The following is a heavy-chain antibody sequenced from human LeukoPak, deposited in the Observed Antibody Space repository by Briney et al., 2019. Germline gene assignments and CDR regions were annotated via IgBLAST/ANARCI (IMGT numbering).Heavy chain of an antibody. CDR2: IPYDGSDK. J-gene: IGHJ4*02. Sequence: TGGSLRLSCAASGFSFSTYAMHWVRQAPGKGLEWVAFIPYDGSDKYYADSVKGRFTISRDNSKNTLYLQMNSLRAEDTAVYYCAGDSDYWGQGTLVTVYS. V-gene: IGHV3-30*02. CDR3: AGDSDY. CDR1: GFSFSTYA.